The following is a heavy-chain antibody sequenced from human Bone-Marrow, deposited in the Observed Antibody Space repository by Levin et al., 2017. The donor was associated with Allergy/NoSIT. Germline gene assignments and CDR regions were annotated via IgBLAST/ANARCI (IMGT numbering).Heavy chain of an antibody. CDR3: ARLGRDCSSTSCYGGHFDY. CDR2: IYYSGST. J-gene: IGHJ4*02. Sequence: ASETLSLTCTVSGGSISSSSYYWGWIRQPPGKGLEWIGSIYYSGSTYYNPSLKSRVTISVDTSKNQFSLKLSSVTAADTAVYYCARLGRDCSSTSCYGGHFDYWGQGTLVTVSS. D-gene: IGHD2-2*01. CDR1: GGSISSSSYY. V-gene: IGHV4-39*01.